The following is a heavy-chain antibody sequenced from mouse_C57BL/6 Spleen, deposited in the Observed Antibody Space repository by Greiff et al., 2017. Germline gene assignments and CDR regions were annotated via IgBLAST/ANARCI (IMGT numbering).Heavy chain of an antibody. J-gene: IGHJ3*01. Sequence: QVQLQQPGAELVKPGASVKLSCKASGYTFTSYWMHLVKQRPGQGLEWIGMIHPNSGSTNYNEKFKSKATLTVDKSSSTAYMQLSSLTSEDSAVXYCARDDYDYDGAWFAYWGQGTLVTVSA. D-gene: IGHD2-4*01. V-gene: IGHV1-64*01. CDR1: GYTFTSYW. CDR2: IHPNSGST. CDR3: ARDDYDYDGAWFAY.